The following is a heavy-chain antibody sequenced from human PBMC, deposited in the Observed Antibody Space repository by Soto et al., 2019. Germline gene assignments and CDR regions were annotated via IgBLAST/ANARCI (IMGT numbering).Heavy chain of an antibody. D-gene: IGHD2-2*01. J-gene: IGHJ6*02. V-gene: IGHV6-1*01. CDR1: GDSGASNSAA. Sequence: SQTLSLTGTISGDSGASNSAAWNWIRQSPSRGLEWLGRTYYRSKWYNDYAVSVKSRITINPDTSKNQFSLQLNSVTPEDTAVYYCAREGPENYYYHGMDVWGQGTTVTVSS. CDR2: TYYRSKWYN. CDR3: AREGPENYYYHGMDV.